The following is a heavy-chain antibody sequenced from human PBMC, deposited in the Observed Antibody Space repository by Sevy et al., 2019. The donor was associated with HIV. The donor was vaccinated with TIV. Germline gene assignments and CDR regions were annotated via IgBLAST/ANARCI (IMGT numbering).Heavy chain of an antibody. J-gene: IGHJ4*02. V-gene: IGHV3-66*02. CDR1: GFTFGSYW. Sequence: GGSLRLSCAASGFTFGSYWMSWVLQAPGKGLEWVSVIFSTGSTYYADSAKGRFTISRDNSKNTVDLQMNSVRAEDTAVYYCVSLFLSYRSGWAYFDDWGQGTLVTVSS. D-gene: IGHD6-19*01. CDR3: VSLFLSYRSGWAYFDD. CDR2: IFSTGST.